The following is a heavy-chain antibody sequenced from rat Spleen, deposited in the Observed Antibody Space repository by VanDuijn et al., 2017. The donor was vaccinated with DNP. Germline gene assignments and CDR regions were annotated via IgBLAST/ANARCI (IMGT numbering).Heavy chain of an antibody. Sequence: EVQLVESGGGLVQPGRSLKLSCAASGFSFSNYGMAWVRQAPTKGLEWVATINYDGNSTHYRDSVKGRFTISRDNGKRTLHLQMDSLRSEDTATYYCARHRTIMPYYYVMDAWGQGASVTVSS. J-gene: IGHJ4*01. CDR2: INYDGNST. CDR3: ARHRTIMPYYYVMDA. V-gene: IGHV5-29*01. CDR1: GFSFSNYG. D-gene: IGHD1-12*01.